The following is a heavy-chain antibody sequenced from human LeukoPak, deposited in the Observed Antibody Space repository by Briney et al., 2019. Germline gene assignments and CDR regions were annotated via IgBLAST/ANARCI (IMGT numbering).Heavy chain of an antibody. J-gene: IGHJ5*01. CDR2: IKGDGSHT. Sequence: GGSLRLSCAASGFTFSNYWMHWVRQAPGKGLVWVSRIKGDGSHTIYADSVKGRFTISRDNAKNTLYLQVKSLRAEDTAVYYCARDWDHFDFDSWGQGTLVTVSS. V-gene: IGHV3-74*01. D-gene: IGHD3-9*01. CDR3: ARDWDHFDFDS. CDR1: GFTFSNYW.